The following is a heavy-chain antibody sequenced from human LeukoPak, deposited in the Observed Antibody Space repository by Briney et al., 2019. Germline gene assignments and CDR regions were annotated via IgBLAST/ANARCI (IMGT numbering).Heavy chain of an antibody. J-gene: IGHJ4*02. V-gene: IGHV3-30*04. Sequence: GGSLRLSCAASGFTFSSYAMHWVRQAPGKGLEWVAVISYDGSNKYYADSVKGRFTISRDNSKNTLYLQMNSLRAEDTAVYYCAKFDDSSGYYRYWGQGTLVTVSS. CDR2: ISYDGSNK. D-gene: IGHD3-22*01. CDR3: AKFDDSSGYYRY. CDR1: GFTFSSYA.